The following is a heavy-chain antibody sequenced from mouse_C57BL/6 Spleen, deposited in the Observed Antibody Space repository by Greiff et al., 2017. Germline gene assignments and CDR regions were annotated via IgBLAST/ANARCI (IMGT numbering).Heavy chain of an antibody. V-gene: IGHV1-42*01. CDR3: ARSVITTVVADFDV. Sequence: VQLQQSGPELVKPGASVKISCKASGYSFTGYYMNWVKQSPEKSLEWIGEINPSTGGTTYNQKFKANATLTVDKSSSTAYMQLKSLTSEDSAVYYCARSVITTVVADFDVWGTGTTVTVSS. CDR2: INPSTGGT. D-gene: IGHD1-1*01. CDR1: GYSFTGYY. J-gene: IGHJ1*03.